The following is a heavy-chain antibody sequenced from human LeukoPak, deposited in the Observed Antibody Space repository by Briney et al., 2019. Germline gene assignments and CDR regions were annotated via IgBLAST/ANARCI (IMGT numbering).Heavy chain of an antibody. J-gene: IGHJ3*02. CDR1: GFTFSHYY. CDR3: AVCSGGSCYYPGDAFDI. D-gene: IGHD2-15*01. V-gene: IGHV4-38-2*01. Sequence: GSLRLSCAASGFTFSHYYMTWIRQPPGKGLEWIGSIYYSGSTYYNPSLKSRVTISVDTSKNQFSLKLSSVTAADTAVYYCAVCSGGSCYYPGDAFDIWGQGTMVTVSS. CDR2: IYYSGST.